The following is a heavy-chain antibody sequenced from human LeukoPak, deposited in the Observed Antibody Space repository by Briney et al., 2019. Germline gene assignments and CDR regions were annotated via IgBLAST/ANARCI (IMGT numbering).Heavy chain of an antibody. CDR2: ISDSGGST. J-gene: IGHJ4*02. CDR1: GFTFSSFA. V-gene: IGHV3-23*01. D-gene: IGHD2-2*01. CDR3: ATEQYPGY. Sequence: GGSRRLSCAASGFTFSSFAMSWVRQAPGKGLEWVSGISDSGGSTYYADSVKGRFIISRDNSKNSLYLQMNSLRAEDTAVYYCATEQYPGYWGQGTLVTVSS.